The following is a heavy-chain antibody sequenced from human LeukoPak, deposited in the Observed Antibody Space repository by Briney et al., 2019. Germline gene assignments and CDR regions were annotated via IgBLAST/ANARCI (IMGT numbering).Heavy chain of an antibody. D-gene: IGHD6-19*01. J-gene: IGHJ4*02. CDR1: GFTFSNYW. CDR3: ASDYSSGPLGY. CDR2: IKQDGSEK. Sequence: PGGSLRLSCAASGFTFSNYWMNWVRQAPGKGLEWVANIKQDGSEKYYVDSVKGRFTISRDNAKNSLYLQMNSLRAEDTAVYYCASDYSSGPLGYWGQGTLVTVSS. V-gene: IGHV3-7*03.